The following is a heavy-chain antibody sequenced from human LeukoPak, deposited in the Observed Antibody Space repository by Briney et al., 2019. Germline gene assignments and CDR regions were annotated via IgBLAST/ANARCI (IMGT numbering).Heavy chain of an antibody. CDR3: ARCLYQYWYFDL. J-gene: IGHJ2*01. Sequence: SSETLSLTCTVSGGSISSGDYYWSWIRQPPGKGLEWIGYIYYSGSTYYNPSLKSRVTISVDTSKNQFSLKLSSVTAADTAVYYCARCLYQYWYFDLWGRGTLVTVSS. D-gene: IGHD2-2*01. V-gene: IGHV4-30-4*01. CDR1: GGSISSGDYY. CDR2: IYYSGST.